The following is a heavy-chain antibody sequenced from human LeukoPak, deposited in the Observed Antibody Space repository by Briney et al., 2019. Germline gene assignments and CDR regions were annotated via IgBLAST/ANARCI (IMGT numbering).Heavy chain of an antibody. Sequence: VASVKVSCKPSGYTFTSYEINWVRQATGQGLEWMGWMNPDSGNTGYAQKFQGRVTMTRNTSISTAYMELSSLRSEDTAVYYCARGLGRTAMVTRGGVRFDYWGQGTLITVSS. D-gene: IGHD5-18*01. CDR3: ARGLGRTAMVTRGGVRFDY. J-gene: IGHJ4*02. V-gene: IGHV1-8*01. CDR2: MNPDSGNT. CDR1: GYTFTSYE.